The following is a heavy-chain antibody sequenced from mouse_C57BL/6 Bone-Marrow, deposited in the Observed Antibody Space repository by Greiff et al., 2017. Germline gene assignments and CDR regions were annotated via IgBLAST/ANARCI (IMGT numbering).Heavy chain of an antibody. CDR2: ISYSGST. Sequence: EVKLVESGPGLAKPSQTLSLTCSVTGYSITSDYWNWIRRFPGTKLEYMGFISYSGSTYYNPSLKSRISITRDTSKNQYYLQLNSVTTEDTATYYCARYRDYDPYFDVWGTGTTVTVSS. V-gene: IGHV3-8*01. J-gene: IGHJ1*03. CDR3: ARYRDYDPYFDV. CDR1: GYSITSDY. D-gene: IGHD2-4*01.